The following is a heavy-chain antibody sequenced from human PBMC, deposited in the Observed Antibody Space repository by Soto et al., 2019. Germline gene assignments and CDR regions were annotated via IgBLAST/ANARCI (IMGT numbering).Heavy chain of an antibody. Sequence: PSETMSLTSAVYGGSFSAYYWSWIRQPPGRGLGWIGEIIHSGSTNYNPSLKSRVTISVDTSKNQVSLKLSTVTAADTAVYYCAGGMVKRRAFDIWGQGTMVTVSS. CDR2: IIHSGST. CDR3: AGGMVKRRAFDI. J-gene: IGHJ3*02. CDR1: GGSFSAYY. V-gene: IGHV4-34*01. D-gene: IGHD2-21*01.